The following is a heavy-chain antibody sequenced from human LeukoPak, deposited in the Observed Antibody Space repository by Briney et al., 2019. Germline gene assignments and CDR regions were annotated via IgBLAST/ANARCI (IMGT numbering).Heavy chain of an antibody. Sequence: PGGSLRPSCAASGFTFSGYSMNWVRQAPGKGLEWVSYISSGSSYIYYADSVKGRFTISRDNAKNSLYLQMHSLRAEDTAVYYCARVIGGYSSDYWGQGTLVTVSS. D-gene: IGHD5-12*01. CDR3: ARVIGGYSSDY. V-gene: IGHV3-21*01. CDR2: ISSGSSYI. J-gene: IGHJ4*02. CDR1: GFTFSGYS.